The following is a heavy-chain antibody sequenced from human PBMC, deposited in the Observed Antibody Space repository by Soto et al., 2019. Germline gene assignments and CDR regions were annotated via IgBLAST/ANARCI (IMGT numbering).Heavy chain of an antibody. Sequence: EVQLVESGGGLVQPGGSLRLSCAASGFTFSSYSMNWVRQAPGQGLEWVSYMSSSSSTIYYADSVKGRFTISRDNAKNPLYLQMNSLRAEDTAVYYCAREDVRAARPGFDYWGPGTLVPVSS. V-gene: IGHV3-48*01. CDR1: GFTFSSYS. D-gene: IGHD6-6*01. CDR2: MSSSSSTI. J-gene: IGHJ4*02. CDR3: AREDVRAARPGFDY.